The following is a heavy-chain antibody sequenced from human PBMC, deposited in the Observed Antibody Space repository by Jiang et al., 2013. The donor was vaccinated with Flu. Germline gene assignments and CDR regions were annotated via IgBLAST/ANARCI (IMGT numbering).Heavy chain of an antibody. J-gene: IGHJ4*02. V-gene: IGHV2-5*01. CDR2: IYWNDDK. CDR3: AHSRRFDY. Sequence: LIYWNDDKRYSPSLKSRLTITKDTSKNQVVLTMTNMDPVDTATYYCAHSRRFDYWGQGTLVTVSS.